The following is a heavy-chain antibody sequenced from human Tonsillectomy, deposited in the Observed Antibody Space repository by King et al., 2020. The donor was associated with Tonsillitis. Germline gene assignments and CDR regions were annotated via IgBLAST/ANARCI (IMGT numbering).Heavy chain of an antibody. CDR3: ARHGLVGSTHRTQYWYFDL. Sequence: QLQESGPGLVKPSETLSLTCTVSGGSIITNSYYWGWIRQPPGKGLEWIGSIYYSGSTYYNPSLKSRLTISVDTSKNQVSLKLTSVTAADTAVYFCARHGLVGSTHRTQYWYFDLWGRGTLVTVSS. V-gene: IGHV4-39*07. CDR1: GGSIITNSYY. J-gene: IGHJ2*01. CDR2: IYYSGST. D-gene: IGHD1-26*01.